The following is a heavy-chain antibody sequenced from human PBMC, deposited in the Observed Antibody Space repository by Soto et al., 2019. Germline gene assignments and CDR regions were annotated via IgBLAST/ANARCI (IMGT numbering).Heavy chain of an antibody. Sequence: QVQLQQSGAGLLKPSETLSLTCAVYGESFSGYIWTWIRQTPGKGLQWIGQINHSGSASYNPSLTSRVTISVHTSHGQFSLALSSVTAADTAVYYCARGLITGSHYSGGWYYFDSWGQGTQVTVSS. D-gene: IGHD6-19*01. CDR1: GESFSGYI. CDR3: ARGLITGSHYSGGWYYFDS. V-gene: IGHV4-34*01. J-gene: IGHJ4*02. CDR2: INHSGSA.